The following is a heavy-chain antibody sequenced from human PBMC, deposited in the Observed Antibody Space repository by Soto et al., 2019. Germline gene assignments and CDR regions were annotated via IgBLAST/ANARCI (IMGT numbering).Heavy chain of an antibody. D-gene: IGHD6-13*01. CDR3: TRSIITTAGTDAIDL. CDR2: ISPSSGGT. J-gene: IGHJ3*01. V-gene: IGHV1-46*03. Sequence: QVQLVQSGAEVKKPGASVRVSCKASGYTFTSYYIHWVRQAPGHGPEWMGMISPSSGGTDYAQKFQGRVTMTRETSTSTVYMELSSLRSEDTAVYYFTRSIITTAGTDAIDLWGQGTLVTVSS. CDR1: GYTFTSYY.